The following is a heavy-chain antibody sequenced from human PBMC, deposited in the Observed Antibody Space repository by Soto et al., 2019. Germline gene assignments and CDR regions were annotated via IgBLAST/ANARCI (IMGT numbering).Heavy chain of an antibody. V-gene: IGHV4-39*01. CDR2: IYYSGST. CDR1: GGSISSSSYY. CDR3: ARQEMITFGGVIVLFRYFDY. Sequence: QLQLQESGPGLVKPSETLSLTCTVSGGSISSSSYYWGWIRQPPGKGLEWIGSIYYSGSTYYNPSLKSRVTISVDTSKNQFSLKLSSVTAADTAVYYCARQEMITFGGVIVLFRYFDYWGQGTLVTVSS. J-gene: IGHJ4*02. D-gene: IGHD3-16*02.